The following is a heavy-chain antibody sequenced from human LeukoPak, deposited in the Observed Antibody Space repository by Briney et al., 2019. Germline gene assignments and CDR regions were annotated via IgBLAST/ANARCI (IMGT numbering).Heavy chain of an antibody. CDR2: IKQDGGQI. D-gene: IGHD4-17*01. Sequence: GSLRLSCAASEFTFSSYWMSWVRQAPGKGLERVANIKQDGGQIYYLESVKGRFTVSRDNAKNSLYLQMNSLRAEDTAVYYCARLGARQMLEYWGQGTLVTVSS. J-gene: IGHJ4*02. CDR1: EFTFSSYW. V-gene: IGHV3-7*01. CDR3: ARLGARQMLEY.